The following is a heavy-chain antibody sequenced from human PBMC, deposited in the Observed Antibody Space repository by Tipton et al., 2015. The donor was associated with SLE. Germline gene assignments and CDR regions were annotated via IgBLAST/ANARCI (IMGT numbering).Heavy chain of an antibody. V-gene: IGHV1-18*01. Sequence: QSGPEVKKPGASVKVSCKASGYTFTSYGISWVRQAPGQGLEWMGWISAYNGNTNYAQKLQGRVTMTTATSTSTAYMELRSLRSDDTAVYYCARPTLRGSGYPYYFDYWGQGTLVTVSS. J-gene: IGHJ4*02. D-gene: IGHD3-22*01. CDR3: ARPTLRGSGYPYYFDY. CDR2: ISAYNGNT. CDR1: GYTFTSYG.